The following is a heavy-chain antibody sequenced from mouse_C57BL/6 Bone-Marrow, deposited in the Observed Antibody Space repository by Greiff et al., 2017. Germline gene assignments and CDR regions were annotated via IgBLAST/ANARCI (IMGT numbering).Heavy chain of an antibody. V-gene: IGHV5-16*01. CDR1: GFTFSDYY. CDR3: ARGRFDY. CDR2: INYDGSST. Sequence: EVNVVESEGGLVQPGSSMKLSCTASGFTFSDYYMAWVRQVPEKGLEWVANINYDGSSTYYLDSLKSRFIISRDNAKIILYLQMSSLKSEDTATYYCARGRFDYWGQGTTLTVSS. J-gene: IGHJ2*01.